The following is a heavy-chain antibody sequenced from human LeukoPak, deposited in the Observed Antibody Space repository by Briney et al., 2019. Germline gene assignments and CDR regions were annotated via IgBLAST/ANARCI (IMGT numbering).Heavy chain of an antibody. Sequence: PGGSLRLSCAASGFTFSGYYMSWIRQAPGKGLEWVSYISSSGSTIYYADSVKGRFTISRDNAKNSLYLQMNSLRAEDTAVYYCARVGITIFGVAPLTLDPWGQGTLVTVSS. V-gene: IGHV3-11*01. D-gene: IGHD3-3*01. CDR2: ISSSGSTI. CDR1: GFTFSGYY. CDR3: ARVGITIFGVAPLTLDP. J-gene: IGHJ5*02.